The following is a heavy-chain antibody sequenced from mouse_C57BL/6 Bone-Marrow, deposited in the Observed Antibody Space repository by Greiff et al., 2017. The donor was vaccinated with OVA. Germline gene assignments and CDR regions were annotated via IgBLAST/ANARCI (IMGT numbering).Heavy chain of an antibody. V-gene: IGHV1-58*01. CDR3: ARSPIGYYFDY. J-gene: IGHJ2*01. CDR2: LYIGNGYT. D-gene: IGHD3-1*01. CDR1: GYTFTSYG. Sequence: EVKLMESGAELVRPGSSVTMSCKTSGYTFTSYGINWVKQRPGPGLEWIGYLYIGNGYTEYNEKFKGKATRTSDTSSSTAYMQHSSLTSEDSAIYFCARSPIGYYFDYWGQGTTRTVSA.